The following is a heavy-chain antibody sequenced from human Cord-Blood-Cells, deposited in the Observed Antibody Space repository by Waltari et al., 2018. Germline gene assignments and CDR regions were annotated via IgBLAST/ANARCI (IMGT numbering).Heavy chain of an antibody. Sequence: QVQLQESGPGLVKPSATLSLTCAVSGYSISSGYYWGWIRQPPGKGLEWIGSIYHSGSTYYNPSLKSRVTISVDTSKNQFSLKLSSVTAADTAVYYCARGSGYSSSSAAFDIWGQGTMVTVSS. CDR1: GYSISSGYY. CDR2: IYHSGST. J-gene: IGHJ3*02. D-gene: IGHD6-6*01. CDR3: ARGSGYSSSSAAFDI. V-gene: IGHV4-38-2*01.